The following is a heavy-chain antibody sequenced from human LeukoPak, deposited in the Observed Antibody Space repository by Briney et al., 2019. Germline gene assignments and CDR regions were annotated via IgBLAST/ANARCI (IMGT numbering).Heavy chain of an antibody. J-gene: IGHJ4*02. CDR2: IYYSGST. CDR3: ARDRDEYGYFDY. CDR1: GGSISSGGYY. V-gene: IGHV4-31*03. D-gene: IGHD2/OR15-2a*01. Sequence: SETQSLTCTVSGGSISSGGYYWSWIRQHPGKGLEWIGYIYYSGSTYYNPSLKSRVTISVDTSKNQFSLKLSSVTAADTAVYYCARDRDEYGYFDYWGQGTLVTVSS.